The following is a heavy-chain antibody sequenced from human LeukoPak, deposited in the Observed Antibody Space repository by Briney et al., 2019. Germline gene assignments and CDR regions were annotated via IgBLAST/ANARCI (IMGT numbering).Heavy chain of an antibody. V-gene: IGHV3-7*01. CDR2: IKQDGSEK. J-gene: IGHJ3*02. CDR3: ARYGNGAWLAHYSFDI. Sequence: SGGSLRLSCAASGFIFRDSYMRWVRQARGRAREGVANIKQDGSEKYYVDSVKGRFANSRDNAKNSLYLQMNSLRAEDTAVYYCARYGNGAWLAHYSFDIWRQEPMVPVPS. CDR1: GFIFRDSY. D-gene: IGHD6-19*01.